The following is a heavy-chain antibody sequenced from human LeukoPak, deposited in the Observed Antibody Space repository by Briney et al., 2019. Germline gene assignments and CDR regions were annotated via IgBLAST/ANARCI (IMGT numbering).Heavy chain of an antibody. CDR2: INPNSGAT. Sequence: ASVKVSCKASGYTFTGYYMQWVRQAPGQGLEWMGWINPNSGATNYAQKFQGWVTMTRDTSTTTAYMGLSRLRFDDTAVYYCARASDGYSYGSFVDYWGQGTLVTVSS. J-gene: IGHJ4*02. CDR3: ARASDGYSYGSFVDY. V-gene: IGHV1-2*04. D-gene: IGHD5-18*01. CDR1: GYTFTGYY.